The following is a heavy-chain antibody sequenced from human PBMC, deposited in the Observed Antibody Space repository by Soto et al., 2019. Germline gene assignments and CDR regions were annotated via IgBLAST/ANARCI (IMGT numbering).Heavy chain of an antibody. J-gene: IGHJ4*02. CDR1: GYTFTNYG. CDR2: INVYNGNT. V-gene: IGHV1-18*01. CDR3: ARGPDPTYSDY. Sequence: QVQVVQSGAEVKKPGASVKVSCKVSGYTFTNYGISWVRQAPGQGLEWMGWINVYNGNTNYAQKLQGRVIMTTDTYPSTAYMELKSLRSDDTAVYYCARGPDPTYSDYWGQGTLVTVSS.